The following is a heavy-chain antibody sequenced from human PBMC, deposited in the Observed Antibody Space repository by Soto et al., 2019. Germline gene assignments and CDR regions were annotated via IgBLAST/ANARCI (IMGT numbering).Heavy chain of an antibody. J-gene: IGHJ5*02. CDR3: ARASSEGIAPTFYP. Sequence: PSETLSLTCTVSGGSVSSGSYYWSWIRQPPGKGLEWIGYIYYSGSTNYNPSLKSRVTISVDTSKNQFSLKLSSVTAADTAVYYCARASSEGIAPTFYPWGQGTLVTVSS. D-gene: IGHD6-13*01. CDR1: GGSVSSGSYY. CDR2: IYYSGST. V-gene: IGHV4-61*01.